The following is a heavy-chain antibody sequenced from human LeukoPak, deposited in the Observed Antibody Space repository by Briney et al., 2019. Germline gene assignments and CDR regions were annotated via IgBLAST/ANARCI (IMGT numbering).Heavy chain of an antibody. D-gene: IGHD2-8*01. V-gene: IGHV3-7*01. CDR3: AREGGGYCTNGVCSFDFDY. CDR1: GFTFSSYW. Sequence: PGGSLRLSCAASGFTFSSYWMSWVRQAPGKGLEWVANIKQDGSEKYYVDSVKGRFTISRDNAKNSLYLQMNSLRAEDTAVYYCAREGGGYCTNGVCSFDFDYWGQGTLVTVSS. CDR2: IKQDGSEK. J-gene: IGHJ4*02.